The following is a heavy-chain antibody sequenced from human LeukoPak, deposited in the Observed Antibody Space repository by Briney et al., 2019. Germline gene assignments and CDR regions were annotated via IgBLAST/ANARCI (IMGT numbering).Heavy chain of an antibody. CDR2: MNPNSGDT. V-gene: IGHV1-8*03. D-gene: IGHD6-13*01. CDR3: ARGALPAAGTSSSFDY. Sequence: ASVKVSCKASGYTFTNYDINWVRQATGQGLEWMEWMNPNSGDTGYAQKFQGRVTITGNTSISTAYMELSSLRSEDTAVYYCARGALPAAGTSSSFDYWGQGTLVTVSS. J-gene: IGHJ4*02. CDR1: GYTFTNYD.